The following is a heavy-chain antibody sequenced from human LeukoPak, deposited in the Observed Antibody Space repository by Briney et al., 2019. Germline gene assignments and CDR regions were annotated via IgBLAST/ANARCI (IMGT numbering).Heavy chain of an antibody. CDR3: ARGTDSRGYYYRYFDY. J-gene: IGHJ4*02. Sequence: GESLKISCKGSGYSFTSYWIGWVRQMPGKGLEWMGIIYPGDSDTRYSPSFQGQVTISADKSISTAYLQWSSLKASDTAMYYCARGTDSRGYYYRYFDYWGQGTLVTVSS. CDR1: GYSFTSYW. V-gene: IGHV5-51*01. D-gene: IGHD3-22*01. CDR2: IYPGDSDT.